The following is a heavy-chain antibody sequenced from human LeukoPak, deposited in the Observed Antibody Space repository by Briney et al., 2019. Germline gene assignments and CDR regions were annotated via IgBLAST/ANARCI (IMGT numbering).Heavy chain of an antibody. V-gene: IGHV1-69*01. J-gene: IGHJ4*02. Sequence: SVKVSCKASGGTFGSYAISWVRQAPGQGLEWMGGIIPIFGTANYAQKFQGRVTITADESTSTAYMELSSLRSEDTAVYYCARGDYYDSSGYLFYFDYWGQGTLVTVSS. CDR2: IIPIFGTA. D-gene: IGHD3-22*01. CDR3: ARGDYYDSSGYLFYFDY. CDR1: GGTFGSYA.